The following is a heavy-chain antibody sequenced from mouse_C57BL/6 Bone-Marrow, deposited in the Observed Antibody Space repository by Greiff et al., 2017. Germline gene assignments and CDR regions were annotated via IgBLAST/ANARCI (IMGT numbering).Heavy chain of an antibody. D-gene: IGHD4-1*01. Sequence: QVQLQQPGAELVMPGASVKLSCKASGYTFTSYWMHWVKQRPGQGLEWIGDIDPSDSYTNYNQKFKGKSTLTVDKSSSTAYMQHSSLTSEDSAVYYCARELAGTFAYWGQGTLVTVSA. J-gene: IGHJ3*01. CDR2: IDPSDSYT. CDR1: GYTFTSYW. CDR3: ARELAGTFAY. V-gene: IGHV1-69*01.